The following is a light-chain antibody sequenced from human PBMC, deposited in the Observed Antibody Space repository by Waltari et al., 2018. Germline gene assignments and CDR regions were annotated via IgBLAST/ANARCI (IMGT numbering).Light chain of an antibody. CDR3: SAYAGNDLVI. CDR1: SSDVGSYNY. Sequence: QSALTQPASVSGSPGTSIPTPCPGTSSDVGSYNYLSWYQQHPGQAPKLMIYEVSNRPSGLSDRCSGSKSGNTASLTISELQAEDEADYYCSAYAGNDLVIFGGGTKLTVL. CDR2: EVS. V-gene: IGLV2-14*01. J-gene: IGLJ2*01.